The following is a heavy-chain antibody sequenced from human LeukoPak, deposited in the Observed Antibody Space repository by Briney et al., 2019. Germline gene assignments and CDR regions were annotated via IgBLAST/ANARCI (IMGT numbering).Heavy chain of an antibody. D-gene: IGHD6-19*01. J-gene: IGHJ4*02. CDR3: ARIRNHGYSSGWYEGYYFDY. CDR1: GYTFTGYY. CDR2: INPNSGGT. Sequence: ASVKVSCKASGYTFTGYYMHWVRQAPGQGLEWMGWINPNSGGTNYAQKFQGRVTMTRDTSISTAYMELSRLRSDDTAVYYCARIRNHGYSSGWYEGYYFDYWGQGTLVTVSS. V-gene: IGHV1-2*02.